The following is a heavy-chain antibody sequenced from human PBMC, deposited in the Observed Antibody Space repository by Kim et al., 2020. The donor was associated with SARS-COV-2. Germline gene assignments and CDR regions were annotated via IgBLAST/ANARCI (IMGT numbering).Heavy chain of an antibody. CDR2: ISSSGSTI. J-gene: IGHJ6*03. CDR3: ARGGDCSSTSCYADVYYYYMDV. CDR1: GFTFSDYY. Sequence: GGSLRLSCAASGFTFSDYYMSWIRQAPGKGLEWVSYISSSGSTIYYADSVKGRFTISRDNAKNSLYLQMNSLRAEDTAVYYCARGGDCSSTSCYADVYYYYMDVWGKGTTVTVSS. V-gene: IGHV3-11*01. D-gene: IGHD2-2*01.